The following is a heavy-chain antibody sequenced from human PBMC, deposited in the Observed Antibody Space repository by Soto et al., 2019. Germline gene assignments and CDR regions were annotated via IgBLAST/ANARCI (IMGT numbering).Heavy chain of an antibody. CDR3: ASNTRYDPPDY. CDR2: ISVSGGST. J-gene: IGHJ4*02. V-gene: IGHV3-23*01. Sequence: EVQLLESGGGLVQPGGSLRLSCAASGFTFSSYAMSWVRQAPGKGLAWVSGISVSGGSTYYADSVKGRFTISRDNSKNTRYLQMNSLRAEDTAVYYCASNTRYDPPDYWGQGTLVTGSS. CDR1: GFTFSSYA. D-gene: IGHD3-16*01.